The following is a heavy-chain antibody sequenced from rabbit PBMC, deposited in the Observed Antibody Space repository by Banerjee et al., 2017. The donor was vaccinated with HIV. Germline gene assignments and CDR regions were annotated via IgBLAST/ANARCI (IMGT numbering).Heavy chain of an antibody. V-gene: IGHV1S40*01. CDR1: GFSFSSSYW. Sequence: QSLEESGGDLVKPGASLTLTCTASGFSFSSSYWMCWVRQAPGKGLEWIGCIYTGNGRTYYASWAKGRFTISKTSSTTVTLQMTSLTAADTATYFCARGNDGNKDGLDLWGPGTLVTVS. CDR2: IYTGNGRT. CDR3: ARGNDGNKDGLDL. D-gene: IGHD4-2*01. J-gene: IGHJ4*01.